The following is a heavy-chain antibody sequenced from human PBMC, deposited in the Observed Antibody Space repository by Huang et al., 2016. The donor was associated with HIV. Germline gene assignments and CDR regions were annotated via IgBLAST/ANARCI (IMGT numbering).Heavy chain of an antibody. V-gene: IGHV3-30-3*01. CDR3: ARDLWLRDLYYYYYMDV. J-gene: IGHJ6*03. CDR2: ISYDGSNK. CDR1: RFTFSNYA. D-gene: IGHD5-12*01. Sequence: QVQLVESGGGVVQPGRSLRLSCAASRFTFSNYAMHWVRQATGKGLEWVAVISYDGSNKYDADSVKGRFTISRDNSKNTLYLQMNSLRAEDTAVYYCARDLWLRDLYYYYYMDVWGKGTTVTVSS.